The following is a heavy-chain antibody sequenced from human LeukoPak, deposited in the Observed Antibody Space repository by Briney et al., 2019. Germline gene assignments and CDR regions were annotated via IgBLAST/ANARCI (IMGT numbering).Heavy chain of an antibody. CDR1: GFTFSSYA. CDR3: VRDIGSSGWLGYYYYGMDV. V-gene: IGHV3-30-3*01. Sequence: GGSLRLSCAASGFTFSSYAMHWVRQAPGKGLEWVAVISYDGSNKYYADSVKGRFTISRDNSKNTLYLQMNSLRAEDTAVYYCVRDIGSSGWLGYYYYGMDVWGQGTTVTVSS. J-gene: IGHJ6*02. CDR2: ISYDGSNK. D-gene: IGHD6-19*01.